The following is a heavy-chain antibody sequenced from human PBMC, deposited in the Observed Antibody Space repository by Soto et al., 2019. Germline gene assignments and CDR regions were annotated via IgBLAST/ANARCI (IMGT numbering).Heavy chain of an antibody. D-gene: IGHD3-10*01. CDR1: GVSISSGGYY. Sequence: SSETLSLTCTVSGVSISSGGYYWSWIRQHPGKGLEWIGYIYYSGSTYYNPSLKSRVTISVDTSENQFSLKLSSVTAADTAVYYCARDLGVRGVPPGMDVWGQGTTVTVSS. CDR3: ARDLGVRGVPPGMDV. CDR2: IYYSGST. J-gene: IGHJ6*02. V-gene: IGHV4-31*03.